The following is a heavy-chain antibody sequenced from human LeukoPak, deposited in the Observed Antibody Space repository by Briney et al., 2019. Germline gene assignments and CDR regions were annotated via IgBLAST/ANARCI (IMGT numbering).Heavy chain of an antibody. Sequence: SVKVSCTASGGTFSNSAIGWVRQAPGQGLEWIGEIIPMFGTTKYAQKFQGRVTITTDEFTRTTHMQLSSLRSEDTAVYYCASGRFGGFGGDYYYYMDVWGKGTTVTVSS. CDR2: IIPMFGTT. V-gene: IGHV1-69*05. CDR1: GGTFSNSA. J-gene: IGHJ6*03. D-gene: IGHD2-15*01. CDR3: ASGRFGGFGGDYYYYMDV.